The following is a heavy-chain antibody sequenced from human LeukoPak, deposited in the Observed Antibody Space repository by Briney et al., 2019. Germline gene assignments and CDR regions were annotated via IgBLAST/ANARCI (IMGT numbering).Heavy chain of an antibody. CDR2: IYYSGST. Sequence: SETLSPTCTVSAGSISSSSYYWSWIRQPPGKGLDWIGCIYYSGSTYYSPSLRSRVTISVDTSNNQLSLKLSSVTAADTAVYYCARAYDSSGYTDPSSNWFDPWGQGTLVTVSS. V-gene: IGHV4-39*01. CDR3: ARAYDSSGYTDPSSNWFDP. D-gene: IGHD3-22*01. J-gene: IGHJ5*02. CDR1: AGSISSSSYY.